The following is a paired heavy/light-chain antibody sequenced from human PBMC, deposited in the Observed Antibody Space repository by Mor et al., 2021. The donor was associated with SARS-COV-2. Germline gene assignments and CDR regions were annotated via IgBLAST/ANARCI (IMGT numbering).Light chain of an antibody. Sequence: QSVLTQPPSASGTPGQRVTISCSGSSSNIGSNYVFWYQQLPGTAPKLLIYSNNQRPSGVPDRFSGSKSGTSASLAISGLRSEDEADYYCAAWDDSLSGWVFGGGTKLTVL. CDR3: AAWDDSLSGWV. V-gene: IGLV1-47*02. CDR1: SSNIGSNY. J-gene: IGLJ3*02. CDR2: SNN.
Heavy chain of an antibody. J-gene: IGHJ6*02. D-gene: IGHD4-17*01. CDR2: IYTSGST. CDR1: GGSISSYY. V-gene: IGHV4-4*07. CDR3: ARDKPTTVTTPSGYHDMDV. Sequence: QVQLQESGPGLVKPSETLSLTCAVSGGSISSYYWSWIRQPAGKGLEWIGRIYTSGSTNYNPSLKSRVTMSVDMSKNQFSLKLSSVTAADTAVYYCARDKPTTVTTPSGYHDMDVWGQGTTVTVSS.